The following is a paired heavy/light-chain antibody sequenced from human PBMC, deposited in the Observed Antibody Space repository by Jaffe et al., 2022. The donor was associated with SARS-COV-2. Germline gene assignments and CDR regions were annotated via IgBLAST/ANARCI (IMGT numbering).Light chain of an antibody. CDR1: QSVSSSY. V-gene: IGKV3-20*01. CDR2: GAS. CDR3: QQYGSSLGT. Sequence: EIVLTQSPGTLSLSPGERATLSCRASQSVSSSYLAWYQQKPGQAPRLLIYGASSRATGIPDRFSGSGSGTDFTLTISRLEPEDFAVYYCQQYGSSLGTFGQGTKLEIK. J-gene: IGKJ2*01.
Heavy chain of an antibody. V-gene: IGHV5-51*01. CDR2: IYPGDSDT. CDR1: GYSFTSYW. Sequence: EVQLVQSGAEVKKPGESLKISCKGSGYSFTSYWIGWVRQMPGKGLEWMGIIYPGDSDTRYSPSFQGQVTISADKSISTAYLQWSSLKASDTAMYYCARPSSGWYRDSKTDWYFDLWGRGTLVTVSS. D-gene: IGHD6-19*01. J-gene: IGHJ2*01. CDR3: ARPSSGWYRDSKTDWYFDL.